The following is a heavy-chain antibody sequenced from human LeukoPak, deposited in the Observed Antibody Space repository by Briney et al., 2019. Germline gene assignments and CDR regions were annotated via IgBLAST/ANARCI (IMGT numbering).Heavy chain of an antibody. CDR3: ATDGSAWRTETFDI. Sequence: GGSLRLSCAASGFTFSSYSMNWVRQAPGKGLEWVSSISTSSSYIYYADSVKGRFTISRDNAKNSLYLQMNSLRAEDTAVYYCATDGSAWRTETFDIWGQGTMVTVSS. V-gene: IGHV3-21*01. CDR2: ISTSSSYI. J-gene: IGHJ3*02. CDR1: GFTFSSYS. D-gene: IGHD1-26*01.